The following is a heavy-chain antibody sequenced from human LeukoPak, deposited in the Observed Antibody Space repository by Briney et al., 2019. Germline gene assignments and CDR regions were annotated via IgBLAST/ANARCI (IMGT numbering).Heavy chain of an antibody. V-gene: IGHV1-69*05. CDR1: GGTFSSYA. J-gene: IGHJ6*03. D-gene: IGHD6-13*01. CDR3: ASDSSRRDYYYYYMDV. CDR2: IIPIFGTA. Sequence: SVKVSCKASGGTFSSYAISWVRQAPGQGLEWMGGIIPIFGTANYAQEFQGRVTITTDESTSTAYMELSSLRSEDTAVYYCASDSSRRDYYYYYMDVWGKGTTVTVSS.